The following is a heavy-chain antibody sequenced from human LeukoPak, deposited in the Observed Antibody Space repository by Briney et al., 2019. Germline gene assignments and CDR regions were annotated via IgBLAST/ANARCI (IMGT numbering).Heavy chain of an antibody. D-gene: IGHD5-18*01. CDR3: ARGRGYIPI. CDR2: ISSSGSTI. Sequence: LSLTCAVYGGSFSGYYWSWIRQAPGKGLEWVSYISSSGSTIYYADSVKGRFTISRDNAKNSLYLQMNSLRAEDTAVYYCARGRGYIPIWGQGTVVTVSS. J-gene: IGHJ3*02. CDR1: GGSFSGYY. V-gene: IGHV3-11*01.